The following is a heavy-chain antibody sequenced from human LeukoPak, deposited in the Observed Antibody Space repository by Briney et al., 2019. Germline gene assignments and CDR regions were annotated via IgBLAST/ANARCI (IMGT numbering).Heavy chain of an antibody. Sequence: SETLSLTCTVSGGSISGGGYYWSWIRQHPGKGLEWIGYIYYSGSTYYNPSLKSRVTISVDTSKNQFSLKLSSVTAADTAVYYCARVAVSNDAFDIWGQGTMVTVSS. V-gene: IGHV4-31*03. J-gene: IGHJ3*02. CDR3: ARVAVSNDAFDI. CDR2: IYYSGST. CDR1: GGSISGGGYY.